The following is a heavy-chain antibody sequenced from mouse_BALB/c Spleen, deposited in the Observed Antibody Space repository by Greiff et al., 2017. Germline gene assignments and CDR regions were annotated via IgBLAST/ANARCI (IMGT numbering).Heavy chain of an antibody. CDR3: ARESSIRDYFDY. CDR2: ISSGSSTI. J-gene: IGHJ2*01. D-gene: IGHD3-3*01. Sequence: EVQLVESGGGLVQPGGSRKLSCAASGFTFSSFGMHWVRQAPEKGLEWVAYISSGSSTIYYADTVKGRFTISRDNPKNTLFLQMTSLRSEDTAMYYCARESSIRDYFDYWGQGTTRTVSS. V-gene: IGHV5-17*02. CDR1: GFTFSSFG.